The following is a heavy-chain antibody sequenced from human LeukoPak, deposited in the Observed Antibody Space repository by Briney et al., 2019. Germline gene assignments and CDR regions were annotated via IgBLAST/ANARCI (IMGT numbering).Heavy chain of an antibody. J-gene: IGHJ4*02. V-gene: IGHV4-59*08. CDR2: IYYSGST. CDR1: GGSISSYY. D-gene: IGHD6-19*01. CDR3: ARMEAAAVAGFDY. Sequence: PSETLSLTCTVSGGSISSYYWSWIRQPPGKGLEWIGYIYYSGSTSYNPSLKSRVTISVDTSKNQFSLKLSSVTAADTAVYYCARMEAAAVAGFDYWGQGTLVTVSS.